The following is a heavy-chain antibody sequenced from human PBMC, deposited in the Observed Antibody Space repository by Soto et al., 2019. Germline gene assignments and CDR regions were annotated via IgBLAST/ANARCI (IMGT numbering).Heavy chain of an antibody. CDR1: GYNFNRYW. CDR2: IYPGDSDT. J-gene: IGHJ3*02. D-gene: IGHD2-8*01. V-gene: IGHV5-51*03. CDR3: ARSLVNGTYEAFDI. Sequence: EVYLAQSGAEVKKPGESLKISCKGSGYNFNRYWIGWVRQMPGKGLEWMGVIYPGDSDTRYSPSLQGQVTISADKSSSAAYLQWSSLQASDTATYCCARSLVNGTYEAFDIWGQGTMVTVSS.